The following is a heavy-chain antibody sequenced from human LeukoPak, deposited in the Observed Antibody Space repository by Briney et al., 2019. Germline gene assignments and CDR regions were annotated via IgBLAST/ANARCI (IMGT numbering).Heavy chain of an antibody. Sequence: ASVKVSCKASGYTFTDYYVHWVRQVPGQGLEWMGWINPNSADTSYAQKFRGRVIMTRDTSINTAYVVLSGLKSDDTAVYYCARPLTGTSWYYFDYWGQGTLVTVSS. V-gene: IGHV1-2*02. CDR2: INPNSADT. CDR1: GYTFTDYY. CDR3: ARPLTGTSWYYFDY. J-gene: IGHJ4*02. D-gene: IGHD1-7*01.